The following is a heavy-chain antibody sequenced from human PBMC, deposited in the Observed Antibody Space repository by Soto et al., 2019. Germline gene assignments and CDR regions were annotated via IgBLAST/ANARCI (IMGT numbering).Heavy chain of an antibody. CDR2: IYYSGST. J-gene: IGHJ4*02. D-gene: IGHD3-3*01. CDR1: GGSISSGGYY. CDR3: ASGQDDSYDFWSGYSRPSYFDY. V-gene: IGHV4-31*03. Sequence: SETLSLTCTVSGGSISSGGYYWSWIRQHPGKGLEWIGYIYYSGSTYYNPSLKSRVTISVDTSRNQFSLKLSSVTAADTAVYYCASGQDDSYDFWSGYSRPSYFDYWGQGTLVTVSS.